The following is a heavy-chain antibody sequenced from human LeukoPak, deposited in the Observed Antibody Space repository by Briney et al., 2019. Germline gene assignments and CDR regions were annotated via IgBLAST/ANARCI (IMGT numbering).Heavy chain of an antibody. CDR1: GFTFSSYG. CDR3: AKGVRPVVAATYFDY. Sequence: GGSLRLSCAASGFTFSSYGMSWVRQAPGKGLEWVSVLSGSGGITDYADSVKGRFTISRDNSKNTLYLQMNSLRAEDTAVYYCAKGVRPVVAATYFDYWGQGTLVTVSS. D-gene: IGHD2-15*01. V-gene: IGHV3-23*01. CDR2: LSGSGGIT. J-gene: IGHJ4*02.